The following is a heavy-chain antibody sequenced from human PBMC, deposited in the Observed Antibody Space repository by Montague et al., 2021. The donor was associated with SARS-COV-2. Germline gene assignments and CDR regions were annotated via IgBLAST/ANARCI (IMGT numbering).Heavy chain of an antibody. V-gene: IGHV3-23*03. CDR3: AKDLEEFITIFGVVTKSPLGMDV. Sequence: SLRLSCAASGFTFSSYAMSWVRQAPGKGLEWVSAIYSGGSSTYYADSVKGRFTISRDNSKNTLYLQMNSLRAEDTAVYYCAKDLEEFITIFGVVTKSPLGMDVWGQGTTVTVSS. D-gene: IGHD3-3*01. CDR2: IYSGGSST. J-gene: IGHJ6*02. CDR1: GFTFSSYA.